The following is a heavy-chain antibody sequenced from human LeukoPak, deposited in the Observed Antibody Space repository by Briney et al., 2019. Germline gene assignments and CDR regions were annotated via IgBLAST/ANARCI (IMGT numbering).Heavy chain of an antibody. J-gene: IGHJ5*02. D-gene: IGHD2-2*01. CDR1: GGSISSSYW. Sequence: NASETLSLTCAVSGGSISSSYWWSWIRQPPGKGLEWIGKIYHSGSTNYNLSLKSRVTISVDKSKNQFSLKLNSVTAADTAVYYCARDYCTSTTCPNWFDPWGQGTLVTVSS. CDR3: ARDYCTSTTCPNWFDP. CDR2: IYHSGST. V-gene: IGHV4-4*02.